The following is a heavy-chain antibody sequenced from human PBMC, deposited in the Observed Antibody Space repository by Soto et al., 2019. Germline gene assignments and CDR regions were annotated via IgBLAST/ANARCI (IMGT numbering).Heavy chain of an antibody. CDR3: ATDLSEQWLMQRVYFDL. CDR1: GFTFSNYA. Sequence: EVQLLESGGNLVQPGGSLRLSCAASGFTFSNYAMNWVRQAPGKGLEWVSSISASGGSTYYADSVKGRFTISRDSSKNTLYLQMNSLRAEDTAVYYCATDLSEQWLMQRVYFDLWGRGTLVTVSS. CDR2: ISASGGST. D-gene: IGHD6-19*01. V-gene: IGHV3-23*01. J-gene: IGHJ2*01.